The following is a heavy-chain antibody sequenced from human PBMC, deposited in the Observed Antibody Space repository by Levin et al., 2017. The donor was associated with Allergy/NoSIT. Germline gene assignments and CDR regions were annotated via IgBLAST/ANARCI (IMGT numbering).Heavy chain of an antibody. CDR1: GFTFSSYA. CDR2: ISGSGGST. D-gene: IGHD2-2*02. V-gene: IGHV3-23*01. J-gene: IGHJ3*02. CDR3: ANDIVVVPAAIDAFDI. Sequence: GASVKVSCAASGFTFSSYAMSWVRQAPGKGLEWVSAISGSGGSTYYADSVKGLFTISRDNSKNTLYLQMNSLRAEDTAVYYCANDIVVVPAAIDAFDIWGQGTMVTVSS.